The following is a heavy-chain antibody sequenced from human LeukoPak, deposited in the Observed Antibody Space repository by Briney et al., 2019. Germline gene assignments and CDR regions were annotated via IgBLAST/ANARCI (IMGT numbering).Heavy chain of an antibody. D-gene: IGHD6-13*01. Sequence: PSETLSLTCAVYGGSFSGYYWSWIRQPPGKGLEWIGEINHSGSTNYNPSLKSRVTMSVDTSKNQFSLKLSSVTAADTAVYYCARVMWAAAGAFDIWGQGTMVTVSS. J-gene: IGHJ3*02. CDR2: INHSGST. V-gene: IGHV4-34*01. CDR3: ARVMWAAAGAFDI. CDR1: GGSFSGYY.